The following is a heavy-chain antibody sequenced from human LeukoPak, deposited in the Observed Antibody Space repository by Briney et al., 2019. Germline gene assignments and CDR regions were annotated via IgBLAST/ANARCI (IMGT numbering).Heavy chain of an antibody. D-gene: IGHD5-18*01. V-gene: IGHV1-69*13. J-gene: IGHJ4*02. CDR3: AREGYSYGLNYFDY. Sequence: ASVKVSCKASGGTFSSYAISWVRQAPGQGLEWMGGIIPIFGTANYAQKFQGRVTITADESTSTAYMELSSLRSEDTAVYYCAREGYSYGLNYFDYWGQGTLVTVSS. CDR1: GGTFSSYA. CDR2: IIPIFGTA.